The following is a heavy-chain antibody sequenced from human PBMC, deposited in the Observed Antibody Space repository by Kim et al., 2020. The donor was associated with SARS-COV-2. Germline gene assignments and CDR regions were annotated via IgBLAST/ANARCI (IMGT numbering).Heavy chain of an antibody. CDR2: ISYDGSNK. CDR1: GFTFSSYG. J-gene: IGHJ4*02. D-gene: IGHD2-2*02. CDR3: AKDKFPYCSSTSCDRYFDY. V-gene: IGHV3-30*18. Sequence: GGSLRLSCAASGFTFSSYGMHWVRQATGKGLEWVAVISYDGSNKYYADSVKGRFTISRDNSKNTLYLQMNSLRAEDTAVYYCAKDKFPYCSSTSCDRYFDYWGQGTLVTVSS.